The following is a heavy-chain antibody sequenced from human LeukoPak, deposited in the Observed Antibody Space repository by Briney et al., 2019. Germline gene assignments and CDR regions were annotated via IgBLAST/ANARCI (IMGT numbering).Heavy chain of an antibody. V-gene: IGHV4-30-4*01. J-gene: IGHJ4*02. D-gene: IGHD2-2*01. CDR2: IYYSGST. Sequence: SQTLSLTCTVSGGSISRSDYYWSWIRQPPGKGLEWVGYIYYSGSTYYNPSLKSRVTISVDKSKNQFSLKLTSMTAPDTAVYYCAIYCSSTSCSNGGFDYWGQGTLVTVSS. CDR3: AIYCSSTSCSNGGFDY. CDR1: GGSISRSDYY.